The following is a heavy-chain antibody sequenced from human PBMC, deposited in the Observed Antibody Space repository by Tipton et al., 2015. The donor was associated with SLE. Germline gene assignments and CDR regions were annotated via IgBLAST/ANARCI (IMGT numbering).Heavy chain of an antibody. CDR2: IYYSGST. Sequence: TLSLTCTVSGGSISSHYWSWIRQPPGKGLEWIGYIYYSGSTNYNPSLKSRVTISVDTSKNQFSLKLSSVTAADTAVYYCASLRIAAAGRGNFDYWGQGGLVIVSS. CDR3: ASLRIAAAGRGNFDY. J-gene: IGHJ4*02. D-gene: IGHD6-13*01. V-gene: IGHV4-59*11. CDR1: GGSISSHY.